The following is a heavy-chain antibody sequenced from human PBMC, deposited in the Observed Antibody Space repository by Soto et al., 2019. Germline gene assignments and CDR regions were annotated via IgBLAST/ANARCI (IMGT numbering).Heavy chain of an antibody. V-gene: IGHV4-4*02. J-gene: IGHJ4*02. CDR1: GGSINSSNW. D-gene: IGHD2-15*01. CDR3: ARDPSYCSGGSCYSGEFDY. Sequence: SETLSLTCAVSGGSINSSNWWSWVRQPPGKGLEWIGEIYHSGSTNYNPSLKSRVTISVDKSKNQFSLKLSSVTAADTAVYYCARDPSYCSGGSCYSGEFDYWGQGTLVTVSS. CDR2: IYHSGST.